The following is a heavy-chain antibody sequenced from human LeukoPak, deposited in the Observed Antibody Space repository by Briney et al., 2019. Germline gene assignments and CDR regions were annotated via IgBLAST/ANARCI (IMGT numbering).Heavy chain of an antibody. CDR3: ARLLGSSRDFDY. J-gene: IGHJ4*02. D-gene: IGHD6-13*01. CDR1: GFTFSSYW. V-gene: IGHV3-7*01. Sequence: GGSLRLSCAASGFTFSSYWMSWVRQAPGKGLEWVANINQDGNEKYYVDSVKGRFTISRDNANNPLYLQMNSLRAEDTAVYYCARLLGSSRDFDYWGQGTLVTVSS. CDR2: INQDGNEK.